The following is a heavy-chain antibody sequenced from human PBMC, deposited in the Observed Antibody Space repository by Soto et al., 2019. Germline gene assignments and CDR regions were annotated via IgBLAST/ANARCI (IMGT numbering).Heavy chain of an antibody. D-gene: IGHD2-21*01. V-gene: IGHV4-31*03. Sequence: PSETLSLTCSVSGAALNSGNYYWSWIRQVPGKGLEWIGHIYVTGAVDYNPSLRDRITISQDTSERQFSLKLRLVTAADTAVYYCARIRIANNNYKWFDHWGPGTLVTVSS. CDR2: IYVTGAV. J-gene: IGHJ5*02. CDR3: ARIRIANNNYKWFDH. CDR1: GAALNSGNYY.